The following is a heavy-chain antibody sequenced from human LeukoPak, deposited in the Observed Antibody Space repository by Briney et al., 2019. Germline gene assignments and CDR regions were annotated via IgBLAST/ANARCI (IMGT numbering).Heavy chain of an antibody. CDR2: IYYSGST. CDR3: ARTVYGSGLNWFDP. J-gene: IGHJ5*02. Sequence: SETLSLTCTVSGGSISSYYWSWIRQPPGKGLEWIGYIYYSGSTNYNPSLKSRGTISVDTSKNQFSLKLSSVTAADTAVYYCARTVYGSGLNWFDPWGQGTLVTVSS. V-gene: IGHV4-59*08. CDR1: GGSISSYY. D-gene: IGHD6-19*01.